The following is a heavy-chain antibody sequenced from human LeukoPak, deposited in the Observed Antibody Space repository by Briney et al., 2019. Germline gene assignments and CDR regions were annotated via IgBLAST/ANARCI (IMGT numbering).Heavy chain of an antibody. Sequence: KPSETLSLTCTVSGGSISTYYWSCIRQPPGKGLEWIGYIYYSGSTNYNPSLKSRVTMSVDTSKNQFSLKVTSVTAADTAVYYCATEGGTGWFDSWGQGTLVTVSS. CDR3: ATEGGTGWFDS. J-gene: IGHJ5*01. CDR1: GGSISTYY. D-gene: IGHD1-1*01. CDR2: IYYSGST. V-gene: IGHV4-59*12.